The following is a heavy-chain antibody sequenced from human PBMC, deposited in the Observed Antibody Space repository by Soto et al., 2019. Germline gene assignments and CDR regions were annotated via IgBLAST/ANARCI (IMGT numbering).Heavy chain of an antibody. D-gene: IGHD3-16*01. V-gene: IGHV1-18*01. CDR3: AMVDVYVTPSPQDV. Sequence: QVQLVQSRAEVKNPGASVKVSCKASGYGFTRYRITWARQAPGQGLEWMGWINTYNGTTNYAQNLQGRVTLTTDTSTSTAYMELTSLRSNDTAIYYCAMVDVYVTPSPQDVWGQGTTVIVSS. J-gene: IGHJ6*02. CDR2: INTYNGTT. CDR1: GYGFTRYR.